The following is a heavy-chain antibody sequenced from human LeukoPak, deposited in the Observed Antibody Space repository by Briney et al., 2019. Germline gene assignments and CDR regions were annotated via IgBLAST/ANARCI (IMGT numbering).Heavy chain of an antibody. D-gene: IGHD2-2*01. CDR3: TTDLGYCSSTSCRRLDY. Sequence: TGGSLRPSCAASGFTFSNAWMSWVRQAPGKGLEWVGRIKSKTDGGTTDYAAPVKGRFTISRDDSKNTLYLQMNCLKTEDTAVYYCTTDLGYCSSTSCRRLDYWGQGTLVTVSS. J-gene: IGHJ4*02. V-gene: IGHV3-15*01. CDR1: GFTFSNAW. CDR2: IKSKTDGGTT.